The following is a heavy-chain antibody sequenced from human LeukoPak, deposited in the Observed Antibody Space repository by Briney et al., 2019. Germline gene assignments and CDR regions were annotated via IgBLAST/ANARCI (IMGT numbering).Heavy chain of an antibody. V-gene: IGHV3-33*01. Sequence: GGSLRLSCAASGFTFSDYAMHWVRQVPGKGLEWVAAIWYDGSNKYHADSVKGRFTISRDNSKNTLYLEMNSLKVEDTAVYYCAREGKAAGTSGWIDPWGQGTLVTVSS. J-gene: IGHJ5*02. CDR2: IWYDGSNK. CDR3: AREGKAAGTSGWIDP. D-gene: IGHD6-13*01. CDR1: GFTFSDYA.